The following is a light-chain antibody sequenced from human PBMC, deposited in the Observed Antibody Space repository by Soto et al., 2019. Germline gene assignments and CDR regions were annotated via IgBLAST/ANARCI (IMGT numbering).Light chain of an antibody. V-gene: IGKV1-33*01. Sequence: DIQLTQSPPSLSASEGDRVTITCQASHDVKNYLNWYQQKPGKAPKLLIYDADNLQTGVPSRFSGSGAGTEFTFTIGSLQPEDVSTYFCQQFDVLPPYTFGQGTKLEIK. CDR3: QQFDVLPPYT. CDR1: HDVKNY. CDR2: DAD. J-gene: IGKJ2*01.